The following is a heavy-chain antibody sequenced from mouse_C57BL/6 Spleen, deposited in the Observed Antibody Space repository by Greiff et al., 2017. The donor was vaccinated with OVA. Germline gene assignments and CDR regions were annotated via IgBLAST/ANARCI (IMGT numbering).Heavy chain of an antibody. D-gene: IGHD2-3*01. CDR3: ARGVYGGYYGY. J-gene: IGHJ2*01. V-gene: IGHV3-6*01. CDR1: GYSITSGYY. Sequence: EVKLMESGPGLVKPSQSLSLTCSVTGYSITSGYYWNWIRQFPGNKLEWMGYISYDGSNNYNPSLKNRISITRDTSKNQFFLKLNSVTTEDTAAYYCARGVYGGYYGYWGQGTTLTVSA. CDR2: ISYDGSN.